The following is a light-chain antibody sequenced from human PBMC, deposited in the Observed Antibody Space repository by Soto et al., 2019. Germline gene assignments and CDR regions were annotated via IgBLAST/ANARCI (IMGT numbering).Light chain of an antibody. CDR2: DVP. CDR1: QSISSW. V-gene: IGKV1-5*01. Sequence: DIQMTQSPSTLSASVGDRVTITCRAGQSISSWLAWYQQKPGTAPKLLIYDVPSLESGVPSRFSGSGSGTEFALTISSLQPDDFATYYCQQYNSYLFTFGPGTKVDIK. J-gene: IGKJ3*01. CDR3: QQYNSYLFT.